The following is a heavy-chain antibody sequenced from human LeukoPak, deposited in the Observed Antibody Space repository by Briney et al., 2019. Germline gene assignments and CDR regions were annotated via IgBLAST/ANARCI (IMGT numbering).Heavy chain of an antibody. V-gene: IGHV3-30*02. CDR2: IRYDGSNK. J-gene: IGHJ6*03. Sequence: GGSLRLSCAASGITFSIYGMSWVRQAPGRGLEWVAFIRYDGSNKSYADSVKGRFTISRDNSKNTLYLQMNSLRAEDTAVYYCAKDSSVGYSDWLAPGGDPYYMDVWGKGTTVTSSS. D-gene: IGHD3-9*01. CDR3: AKDSSVGYSDWLAPGGDPYYMDV. CDR1: GITFSIYG.